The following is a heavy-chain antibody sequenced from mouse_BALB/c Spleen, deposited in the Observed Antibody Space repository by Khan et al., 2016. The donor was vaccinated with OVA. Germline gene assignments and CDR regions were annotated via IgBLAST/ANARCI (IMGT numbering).Heavy chain of an antibody. CDR3: ARKDYYDYDPFPY. V-gene: IGHV3-2*02. CDR2: ISYSGNT. CDR1: GYSITSEYT. D-gene: IGHD2-4*01. Sequence: EVQLLETGPGLVKPSQSLSLTCTVTGYSITSEYTWNWIRQFPGNKLEWMGFISYSGNTRYNPSLKSRISITRDTSKNQFFLQLNSVTSEDTATYYWARKDYYDYDPFPYWGQGTLVTVSA. J-gene: IGHJ3*01.